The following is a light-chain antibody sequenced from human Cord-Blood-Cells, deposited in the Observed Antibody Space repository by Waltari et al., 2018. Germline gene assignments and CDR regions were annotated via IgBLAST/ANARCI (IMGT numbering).Light chain of an antibody. CDR2: EGS. CDR3: CSYAGSSTFV. V-gene: IGLV2-23*01. J-gene: IGLJ1*01. CDR1: SSDVGSYNP. Sequence: QSALTQPASVSGSPGQSITISCTGPSSDVGSYNPVSWYQQHPVKAPKLMIYEGSKRPSGVSNHFSGSKSGNTASLTISGLQAEDEADYYCCSYAGSSTFVFGTGTKVTVL.